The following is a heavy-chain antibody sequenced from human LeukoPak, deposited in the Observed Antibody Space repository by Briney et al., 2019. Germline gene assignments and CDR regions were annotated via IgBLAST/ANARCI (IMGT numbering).Heavy chain of an antibody. J-gene: IGHJ4*02. D-gene: IGHD3-9*01. CDR3: ARAYGVRYFDWLQSPFDY. CDR1: GFTVSSNY. Sequence: PGGSLRLSCAASGFTVSSNYMSWVRQAPGKGLEWVSVIYSGGSTYYADSVKGQFTISRDNSKNTLFLQMNSLRAEDTAVYYCARAYGVRYFDWLQSPFDYWGQGTLVTVSS. CDR2: IYSGGST. V-gene: IGHV3-53*01.